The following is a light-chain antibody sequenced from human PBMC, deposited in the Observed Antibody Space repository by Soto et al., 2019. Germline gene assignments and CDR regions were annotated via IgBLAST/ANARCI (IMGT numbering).Light chain of an antibody. J-gene: IGLJ1*01. Sequence: QSALTQPASVSGSPGQSITISCTGTSTDVGGYNYVSWYQQHPGKAPKLMISNVSNRPSGVSICFSGSKSGNTASLTISVLQAEDEADYYCNSYSSSTTLYLFGTGTKLTVL. CDR1: STDVGGYNY. V-gene: IGLV2-14*01. CDR2: NVS. CDR3: NSYSSSTTLYL.